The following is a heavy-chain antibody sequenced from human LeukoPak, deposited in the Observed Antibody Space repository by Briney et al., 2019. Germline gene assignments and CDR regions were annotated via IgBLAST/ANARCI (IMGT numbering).Heavy chain of an antibody. Sequence: SETLSLTCTVSGGSISSYYWSWIRQPAGKGLEWIGRIYTSGSTNYNPSLKSRVTISVDTSKNQFSLKLSSVTAADTAVYYCASGPGYCSGGSCYATGELDYWGQGTLVTVSS. D-gene: IGHD2-15*01. V-gene: IGHV4-4*07. CDR1: GGSISSYY. CDR2: IYTSGST. J-gene: IGHJ4*02. CDR3: ASGPGYCSGGSCYATGELDY.